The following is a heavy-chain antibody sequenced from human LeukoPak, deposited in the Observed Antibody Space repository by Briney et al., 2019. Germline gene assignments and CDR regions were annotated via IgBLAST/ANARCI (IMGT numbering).Heavy chain of an antibody. V-gene: IGHV4-59*12. CDR3: TRDTGTTGEVKFDP. CDR1: GGSISSYY. D-gene: IGHD4-17*01. CDR2: IHYSGST. Sequence: SETLSLTCTVSGGSISSYYWSWIRQPPGKGLEWIGYIHYSGSTNYNPSLKSRVTISVDTSNQFSLKLSSVTAADTAVYYCTRDTGTTGEVKFDPWGQGTLVTVSS. J-gene: IGHJ5*02.